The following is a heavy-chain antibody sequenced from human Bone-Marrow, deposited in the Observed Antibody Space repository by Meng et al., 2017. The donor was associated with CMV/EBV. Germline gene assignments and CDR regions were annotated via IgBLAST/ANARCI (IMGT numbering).Heavy chain of an antibody. V-gene: IGHV3-49*04. Sequence: GESLKISCTASGFTFGDYAMSWVRQAPGKGLEWVGFIRSKAYGGTTEYAASVRGRFTISRDDSKSIAYLQMNSLETEDTAVYYCTSLELSYYYYGMDVWGQRTTVTVFS. D-gene: IGHD3-3*01. CDR2: IRSKAYGGTT. CDR1: GFTFGDYA. CDR3: TSLELSYYYYGMDV. J-gene: IGHJ6*02.